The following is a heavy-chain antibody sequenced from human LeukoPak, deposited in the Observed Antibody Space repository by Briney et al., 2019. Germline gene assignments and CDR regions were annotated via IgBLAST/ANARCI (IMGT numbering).Heavy chain of an antibody. CDR2: IYYSGST. V-gene: IGHV4-59*01. CDR1: GGSISSYY. D-gene: IGHD6-19*01. Sequence: SETLSLTCTVSGGSISSYYWSWIWQPPGKGLEWIGYIYYSGSTNYNPSLKSRVTISVDTSKNQFSLKLSSVTAADTAVYYCARDSSGWSGNWFDPWGQGTLVTVSS. J-gene: IGHJ5*02. CDR3: ARDSSGWSGNWFDP.